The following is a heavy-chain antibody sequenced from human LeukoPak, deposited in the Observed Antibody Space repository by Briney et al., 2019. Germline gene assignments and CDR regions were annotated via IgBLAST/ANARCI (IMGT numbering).Heavy chain of an antibody. J-gene: IGHJ4*02. CDR1: GFTFSGYG. Sequence: PGGSLRLSCAASGFTFSGYGMHWVRRAPGKGLEWVAVISYDGRTKYYADSVKGRFTISRDNSKNTLYLQMNSLRAEDTAVYYCAKSPKTGFLFDYWGKGTLVTVSS. CDR3: AKSPKTGFLFDY. V-gene: IGHV3-30*18. D-gene: IGHD1-1*01. CDR2: ISYDGRTK.